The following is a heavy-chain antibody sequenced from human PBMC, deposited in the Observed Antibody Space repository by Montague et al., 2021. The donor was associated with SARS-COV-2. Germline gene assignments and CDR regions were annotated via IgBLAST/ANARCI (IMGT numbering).Heavy chain of an antibody. D-gene: IGHD4/OR15-4a*01. CDR3: VLTPSLYYHGLHV. V-gene: IGHV4-39*01. Sequence: SGSTYYNPSLKSRLTISVDTSNNQVSLKLSSVTAADTAVYYVVLTPSLYYHGLHVWGKGITVTVSS. J-gene: IGHJ6*04. CDR2: SGST.